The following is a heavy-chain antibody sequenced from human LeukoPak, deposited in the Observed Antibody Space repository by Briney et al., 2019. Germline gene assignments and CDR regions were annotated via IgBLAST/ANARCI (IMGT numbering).Heavy chain of an antibody. Sequence: ASVKVSCKASGYTFTSRGISWVRQAPGQGLEWMGWISAYNGNMNYAQKLQGRATMTTDTSTSTAYMEVRSLRSDDTAVYYCARDPTAYCSGGSCYSGALDYWGQGTLVTVSS. D-gene: IGHD2-15*01. CDR3: ARDPTAYCSGGSCYSGALDY. V-gene: IGHV1-18*01. J-gene: IGHJ4*02. CDR2: ISAYNGNM. CDR1: GYTFTSRG.